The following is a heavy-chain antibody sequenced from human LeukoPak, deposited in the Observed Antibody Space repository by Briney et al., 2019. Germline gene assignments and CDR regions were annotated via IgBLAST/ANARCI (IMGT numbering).Heavy chain of an antibody. V-gene: IGHV3-66*01. D-gene: IGHD6-13*01. Sequence: PGGSLRLSCAGSAFTVSRSYMSWVRQAPGKGLEWVSVLYSGGSIFYADSVKGRFTISRDISKNMLYLQMNSLRADDTAVYYCARGAISSWYEDWGQGTLVTVSS. CDR2: LYSGGSI. CDR1: AFTVSRSY. CDR3: ARGAISSWYED. J-gene: IGHJ4*02.